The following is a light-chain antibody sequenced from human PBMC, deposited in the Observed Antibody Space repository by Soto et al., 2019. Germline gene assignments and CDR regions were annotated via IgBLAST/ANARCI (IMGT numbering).Light chain of an antibody. Sequence: DIQMTQSPSSLSPSVGDRVIIACQASQDISRSLSWFQQKMGKAPNLLIYAASNLEAGVPSRFSGGGSGINLSLIISSLQPEDVSAYYCQRYHSFPYTFGRGTKL. J-gene: IGKJ2*01. V-gene: IGKV1-33*01. CDR2: AAS. CDR3: QRYHSFPYT. CDR1: QDISRS.